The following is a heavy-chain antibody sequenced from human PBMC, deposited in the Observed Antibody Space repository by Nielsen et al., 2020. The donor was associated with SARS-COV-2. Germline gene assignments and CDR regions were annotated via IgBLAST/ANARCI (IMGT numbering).Heavy chain of an antibody. D-gene: IGHD4-17*01. J-gene: IGHJ5*02. CDR2: INSDGSST. CDR3: ASHYGDYPNWFDP. V-gene: IGHV3-74*01. Sequence: GESLKISCAASGFTFSSYWMHWVRQAPGKGLVWVSRINSDGSSTSYADSVKGRFTISRDNAKNSLYLQMNSLRAEDTAVYYCASHYGDYPNWFDPWGQGTLVTVSS. CDR1: GFTFSSYW.